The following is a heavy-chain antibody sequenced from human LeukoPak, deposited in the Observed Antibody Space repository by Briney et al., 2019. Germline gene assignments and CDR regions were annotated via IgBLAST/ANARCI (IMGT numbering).Heavy chain of an antibody. D-gene: IGHD6-19*01. J-gene: IGHJ4*02. V-gene: IGHV3-30*02. Sequence: QTGGSLRLSCATSQFTFNKYGMHWVRQAPGRGLEWVAFVRYDGTTNQYSDSVKGRFFISRDNSRDMLFLRMNNLSSDDTAVYYCAKGGASVAATFDHWGQGTRVIVSS. CDR1: QFTFNKYG. CDR2: VRYDGTTN. CDR3: AKGGASVAATFDH.